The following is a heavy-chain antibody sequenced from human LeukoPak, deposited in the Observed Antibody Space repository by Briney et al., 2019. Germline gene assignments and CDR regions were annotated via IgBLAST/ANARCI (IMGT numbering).Heavy chain of an antibody. Sequence: GGSLRLSCAASGFTFSSYAMSWVRQAPGKGLEWVAVISYDGSNKYYADSVKGRFTISRDNSKNTLYLQMNSPRAEDTAVYYCAKDPTQGVVVHPFDYWGQGTLVTVSS. V-gene: IGHV3-30*18. J-gene: IGHJ4*02. D-gene: IGHD2-15*01. CDR1: GFTFSSYA. CDR2: ISYDGSNK. CDR3: AKDPTQGVVVHPFDY.